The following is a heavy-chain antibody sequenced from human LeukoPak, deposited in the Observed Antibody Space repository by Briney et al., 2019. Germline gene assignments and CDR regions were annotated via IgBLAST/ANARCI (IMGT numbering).Heavy chain of an antibody. CDR2: IWYDGSNK. CDR3: VRVAAAGNLNNWFDP. Sequence: PGGSLRLSCAASGFTFSNYGMHWVRQAPGKGLEWVAVIWYDGSNKHYADSVKGRFTISRDNSKNTLYLQMNSLRAEDTAVYYCVRVAAAGNLNNWFDPWGQGTLVTVSS. D-gene: IGHD6-25*01. V-gene: IGHV3-33*01. CDR1: GFTFSNYG. J-gene: IGHJ5*02.